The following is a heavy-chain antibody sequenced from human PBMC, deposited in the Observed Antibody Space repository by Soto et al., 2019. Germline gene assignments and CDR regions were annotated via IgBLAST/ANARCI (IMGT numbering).Heavy chain of an antibody. Sequence: ASVKVSCKASGYTFTCYAIDWVRQAPGQRLEWMGWINAANGNTKYSQKFQDRVTITRDTSASTAYMELSSLRSEDTAVYYCARDRDSSGWYYFDYWGQGTLVTVSS. CDR3: ARDRDSSGWYYFDY. J-gene: IGHJ4*02. CDR1: GYTFTCYA. D-gene: IGHD6-19*01. CDR2: INAANGNT. V-gene: IGHV1-3*01.